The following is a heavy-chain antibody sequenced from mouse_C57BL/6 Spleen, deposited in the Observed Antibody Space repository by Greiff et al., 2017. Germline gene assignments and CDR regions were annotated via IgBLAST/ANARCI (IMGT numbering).Heavy chain of an antibody. Sequence: QVQLQQPGAELVKPGASVKLSCKASGYTFTSYWMQWVKQRPGQGLEWIGEIDPSDSYTNYNQKFKGKATLTVDTSSSTAYMQLSSLTSEDSAVYYCAREGLLAWGQGTTRTVSS. CDR2: IDPSDSYT. V-gene: IGHV1-50*01. CDR3: AREGLLA. CDR1: GYTFTSYW. J-gene: IGHJ2*01. D-gene: IGHD1-1*01.